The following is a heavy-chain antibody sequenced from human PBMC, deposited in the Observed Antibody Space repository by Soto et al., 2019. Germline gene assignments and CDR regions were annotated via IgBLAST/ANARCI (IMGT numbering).Heavy chain of an antibody. CDR3: AKSAGVAGTDYYYGMDV. CDR1: GFTFSSYG. Sequence: QVQLVESGGGVVQPGRSLRLSCAASGFTFSSYGMHWVRQAPGKGLEWVAVISYDGSNKDYADSVKGRFTISRDNSKNTLYLQMTSLRAEDTAVYYCAKSAGVAGTDYYYGMDVWGQGTTVTVSS. J-gene: IGHJ6*02. V-gene: IGHV3-30*18. CDR2: ISYDGSNK. D-gene: IGHD6-19*01.